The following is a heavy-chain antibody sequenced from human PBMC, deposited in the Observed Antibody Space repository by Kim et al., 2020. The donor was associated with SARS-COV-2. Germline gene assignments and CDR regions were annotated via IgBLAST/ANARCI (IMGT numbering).Heavy chain of an antibody. D-gene: IGHD2-2*01. CDR3: AKDRFRYCSSTSCYPFDY. CDR2: ISYDGSNK. CDR1: GFTFSSYG. V-gene: IGHV3-30*18. J-gene: IGHJ4*02. Sequence: AGSLRLSCAASGFTFSSYGMHWVRQAPGKGLEWVAVISYDGSNKYYADSVKGRFTISRDNSKNTLYLQMNSLRAEDTAVYYCAKDRFRYCSSTSCYPFDYWGQGTLVTVSS.